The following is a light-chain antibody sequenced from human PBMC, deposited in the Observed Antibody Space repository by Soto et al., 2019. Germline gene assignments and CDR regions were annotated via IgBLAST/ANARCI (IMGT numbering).Light chain of an antibody. CDR2: GAS. CDR3: QQYGSSGRT. V-gene: IGKV3-20*01. CDR1: QSVSSSY. J-gene: IGKJ1*01. Sequence: ELVLTHSSGTLSLSPGERATLSCRASQSVSSSYLAWYQQKPGQAPRLLIYGASSRATGIPDRFSGSGSGTDFTLTISRLEPEDFAVYYCQQYGSSGRTFGQGTKVDIK.